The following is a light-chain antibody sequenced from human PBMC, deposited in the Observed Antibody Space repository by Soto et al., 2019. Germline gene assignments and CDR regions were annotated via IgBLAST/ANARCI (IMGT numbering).Light chain of an antibody. J-gene: IGKJ1*01. CDR3: EQSYRTPPT. Sequence: DIQMTQSPSSLSASVGDRVTITCRASQRIGNNLNWYQQKQGQAPKLLISEATTLQHGVPSRFSGSGSGTDFTLTISSLQPEDFATYYCEQSYRTPPTFDQGTKVEI. CDR1: QRIGNN. V-gene: IGKV1-39*01. CDR2: EAT.